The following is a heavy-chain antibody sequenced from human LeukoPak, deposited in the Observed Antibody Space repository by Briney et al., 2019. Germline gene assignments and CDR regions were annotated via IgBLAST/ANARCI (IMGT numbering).Heavy chain of an antibody. Sequence: ASVKVSCKASGGTFSSYAISWVRQAPGRGLEWMAWISAYNGKTNYAQNLQGRVTMTTDTSTSTAYMELRSLRSDDTAVYYCARDADYDSSGYYSEAFDMWGQGTMVTVSS. CDR3: ARDADYDSSGYYSEAFDM. D-gene: IGHD3-22*01. V-gene: IGHV1-18*01. J-gene: IGHJ3*02. CDR2: ISAYNGKT. CDR1: GGTFSSYA.